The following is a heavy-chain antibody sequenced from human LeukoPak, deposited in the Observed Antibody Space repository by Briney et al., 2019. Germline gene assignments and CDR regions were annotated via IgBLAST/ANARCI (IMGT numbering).Heavy chain of an antibody. D-gene: IGHD3-10*01. CDR3: ASTQYYYGSGSSNFDY. Sequence: KPSETLSLTCAVYGGSFSGYYWSWIRQPPGKGLEWSGKINHSGSTNYNPSLKSRVTISVDTSKNQFSLKLSSVTAADTAVYYCASTQYYYGSGSSNFDYWGQGTLVTVSS. CDR1: GGSFSGYY. CDR2: INHSGST. V-gene: IGHV4-34*01. J-gene: IGHJ4*02.